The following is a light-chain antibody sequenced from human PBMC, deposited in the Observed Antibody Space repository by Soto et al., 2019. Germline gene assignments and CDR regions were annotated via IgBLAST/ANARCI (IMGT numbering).Light chain of an antibody. J-gene: IGKJ1*01. V-gene: IGKV1-5*03. CDR2: KAS. CDR3: QQYDTYSWT. CDR1: QSISTW. Sequence: DIQMTQSPSTLSASVGDRVTITCRASQSISTWLAWYQQKPGKPPNLLISKASNLESGVPSRFSGSGSGTEFTLTISNLQPDDFATYFCQQYDTYSWTFGQGTTVEIK.